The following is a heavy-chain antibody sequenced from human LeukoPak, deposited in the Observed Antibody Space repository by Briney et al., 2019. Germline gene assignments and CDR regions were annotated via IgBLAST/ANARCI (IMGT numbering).Heavy chain of an antibody. CDR3: ARGRKYNWNRYYYYYMDV. CDR1: GGSFSGYY. D-gene: IGHD1-20*01. CDR2: INHSGST. J-gene: IGHJ6*03. Sequence: TSETLSLTCAVYGGSFSGYYWSWIRQPPGKGLEWIGEINHSGSTNYNPSLKSRVTISVDTSKNQFSLKLSSVTAADTAVYYCARGRKYNWNRYYYYYMDVWGKGTTVTVSS. V-gene: IGHV4-34*01.